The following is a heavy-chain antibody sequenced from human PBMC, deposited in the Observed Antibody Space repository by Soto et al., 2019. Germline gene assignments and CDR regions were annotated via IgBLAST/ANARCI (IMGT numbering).Heavy chain of an antibody. J-gene: IGHJ6*03. CDR2: ISGSGVST. CDR1: GFTFSSYD. Sequence: PGGSLRLSCAASGFTFSSYDMNWVRQAPGKGLEWVSAISGSGVSTYYADSVKGRFTISRDNSKNTLYLQMSSLRAEDTALYFCAKALAVAGDTSHYYYYMDVWGKGTTVTVSS. CDR3: AKALAVAGDTSHYYYYMDV. D-gene: IGHD6-19*01. V-gene: IGHV3-23*01.